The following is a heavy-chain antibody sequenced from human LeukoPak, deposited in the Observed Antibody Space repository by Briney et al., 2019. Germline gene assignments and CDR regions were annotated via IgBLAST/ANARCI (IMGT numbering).Heavy chain of an antibody. CDR2: IYYSGST. CDR3: ARAPSSGYYLNWFDP. CDR1: GGSISSYH. V-gene: IGHV4-59*01. J-gene: IGHJ5*02. D-gene: IGHD3-22*01. Sequence: SETLSLTCTVSGGSISSYHWSWIRQPPGKGLEWIGYIYYSGSTNYNPSLKSRVTISVDTSKNQFSLKLSSVTAADTAVYYCARAPSSGYYLNWFDPWGQGTLVTVSS.